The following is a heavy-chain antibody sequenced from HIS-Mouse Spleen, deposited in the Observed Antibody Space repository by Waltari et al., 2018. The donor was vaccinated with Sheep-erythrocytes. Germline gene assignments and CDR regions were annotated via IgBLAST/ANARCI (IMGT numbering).Heavy chain of an antibody. CDR1: GFTFGRYD. Sequence: EVQLVESGGGLVQPGGSLRLSGAASGFTFGRYDIHLVRHATGKGLEWVSAIGTAGDTYYPGSVKGRFTISRENAKNSLYLQMNSLRAGDTAVYYCARVGGYYDSSGYYLGRDAFDIWGQGTMVTVSS. D-gene: IGHD3-22*01. V-gene: IGHV3-13*01. CDR3: ARVGGYYDSSGYYLGRDAFDI. CDR2: IGTAGDT. J-gene: IGHJ3*02.